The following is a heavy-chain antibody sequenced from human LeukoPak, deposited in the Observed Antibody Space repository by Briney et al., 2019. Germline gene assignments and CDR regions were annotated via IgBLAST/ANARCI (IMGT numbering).Heavy chain of an antibody. CDR2: ISYRGST. CDR3: AGAPNPDFFDY. Sequence: SETLFLTCSVSGDSVSSGSYYRSWIRQPPGKGLEWIGHISYRGSTNYNPSLKSRVTILVDTSKNQFSLNLRSVTAADSAVYYCAGAPNPDFFDYWGQGPLATVSS. J-gene: IGHJ4*02. V-gene: IGHV4-61*01. CDR1: GDSVSSGSYY.